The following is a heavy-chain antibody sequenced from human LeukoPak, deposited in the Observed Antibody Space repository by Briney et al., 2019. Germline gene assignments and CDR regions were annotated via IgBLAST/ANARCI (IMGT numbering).Heavy chain of an antibody. D-gene: IGHD2-2*01. CDR3: ARVPAATRRHGFDP. CDR2: INHSGST. J-gene: IGHJ5*02. V-gene: IGHV4-34*01. Sequence: SETLSLTCAVYGGSFSGYYWSWIRQPPGRGLEWIGAINHSGSTNYNPSLKSRVTISVDTSKNQFSLKLSSVTAADTAVYYCARVPAATRRHGFDPWGQGTLVTVSS. CDR1: GGSFSGYY.